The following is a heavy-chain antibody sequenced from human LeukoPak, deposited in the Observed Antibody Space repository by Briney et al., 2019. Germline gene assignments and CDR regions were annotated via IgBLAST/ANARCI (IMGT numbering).Heavy chain of an antibody. D-gene: IGHD4-17*01. J-gene: IGHJ4*02. Sequence: GGSLRLSCAASGFTFSNAWMSWVRQAPGKGLEWVGRIKRKTDGGKTDYAAPVKGRFTISRDDSKNTVYLQMNSLKTEDTAVYYCSAATVTSSGLFYFDYWGQGTLVTVSS. V-gene: IGHV3-15*01. CDR2: IKRKTDGGKT. CDR1: GFTFSNAW. CDR3: SAATVTSSGLFYFDY.